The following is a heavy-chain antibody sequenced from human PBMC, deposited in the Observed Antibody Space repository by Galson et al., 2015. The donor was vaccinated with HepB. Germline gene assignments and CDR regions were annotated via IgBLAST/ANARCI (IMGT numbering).Heavy chain of an antibody. CDR1: GFTFSSYA. CDR3: VKDFEHSSGYLEGGVFDY. D-gene: IGHD3-22*01. J-gene: IGHJ4*02. CDR2: ISSNGGST. Sequence: SLRLSCAASGFTFSSYAMHWVRQAPGKGLDYVSAISSNGGSTYYADSVKGRFTISRDNSKNTLYLQMSSLRAEDTAVYYCVKDFEHSSGYLEGGVFDYWGQGTLVTVSS. V-gene: IGHV3-64D*06.